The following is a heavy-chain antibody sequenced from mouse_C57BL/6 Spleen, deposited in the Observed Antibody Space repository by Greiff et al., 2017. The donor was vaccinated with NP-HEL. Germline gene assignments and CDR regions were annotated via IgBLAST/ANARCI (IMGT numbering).Heavy chain of an antibody. V-gene: IGHV1-55*01. CDR2: IYPGSGST. CDR3: ARGGLRREYYYAMDY. D-gene: IGHD2-4*01. CDR1: GYTFTSYW. J-gene: IGHJ4*01. Sequence: QVQLQQPGAELVKPGASVKMSCKASGYTFTSYWITWVKQRPGQGLEWIGDIYPGSGSTNYNEKFKSKATLTVDTSSSTAYMQLSSLTSEDSAVYYCARGGLRREYYYAMDYWGQGASVTVSS.